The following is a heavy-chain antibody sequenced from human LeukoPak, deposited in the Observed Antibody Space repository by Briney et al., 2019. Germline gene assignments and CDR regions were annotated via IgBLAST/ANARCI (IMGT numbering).Heavy chain of an antibody. J-gene: IGHJ4*02. V-gene: IGHV1-8*01. CDR3: ARAFGSGSYYPSMSFDY. Sequence: ASVKVSCKASGYTFTSYDINWVRQATGQGLEWMGWMNPNSGNTGYAQKFQGRVTMTRNTSISTAYMELRSLRSDDTAVYYCARAFGSGSYYPSMSFDYWGQGTLVTVSS. D-gene: IGHD3-10*01. CDR2: MNPNSGNT. CDR1: GYTFTSYD.